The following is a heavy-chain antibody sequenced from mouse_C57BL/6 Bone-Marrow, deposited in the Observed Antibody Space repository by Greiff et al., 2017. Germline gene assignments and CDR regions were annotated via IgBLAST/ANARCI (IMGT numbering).Heavy chain of an antibody. CDR3: ARLGGYYVSYYFDY. Sequence: QVQLKQPGAELVRPGSSVKLSCKASGYTFTSYWMHWVKQRPIQGLEWIGNIDPSDSETHYNQKFKDKATLTVDKSSSTAYMQLSSLTSEDSAVYYCARLGGYYVSYYFDYWGQGTTLTGSS. CDR2: IDPSDSET. J-gene: IGHJ2*01. CDR1: GYTFTSYW. V-gene: IGHV1-52*01. D-gene: IGHD2-3*01.